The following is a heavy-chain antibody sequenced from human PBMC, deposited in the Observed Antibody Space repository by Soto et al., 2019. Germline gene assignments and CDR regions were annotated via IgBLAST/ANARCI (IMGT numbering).Heavy chain of an antibody. Sequence: QVQLVESGGGVVQPGRSLRLSCAASGFTFSSYGMHWFRQAPGKGLEWVAVIWYDGSNKSYADSVKGRFTISRDNSKNSLSLQMNCMRDEDTAVYYCARIMCGGDCYDFDYWGQGTLVTVSS. D-gene: IGHD2-21*02. CDR3: ARIMCGGDCYDFDY. CDR1: GFTFSSYG. CDR2: IWYDGSNK. J-gene: IGHJ4*02. V-gene: IGHV3-33*01.